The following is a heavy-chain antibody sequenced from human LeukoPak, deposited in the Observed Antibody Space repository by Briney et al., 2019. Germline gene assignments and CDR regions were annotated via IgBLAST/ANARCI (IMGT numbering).Heavy chain of an antibody. J-gene: IGHJ4*02. CDR2: IKQDGSEK. CDR3: ARGPLIAAAGTR. V-gene: IGHV3-7*03. D-gene: IGHD6-13*01. Sequence: PGGSLRLSCAASGFTFSSYWMSWVRQAPGKGLEWVANIKQDGSEKYYVDSVRGRFTISRDNAKNSLFLQMNSLRAEDTAVYYCARGPLIAAAGTRWGQGTLVTVSS. CDR1: GFTFSSYW.